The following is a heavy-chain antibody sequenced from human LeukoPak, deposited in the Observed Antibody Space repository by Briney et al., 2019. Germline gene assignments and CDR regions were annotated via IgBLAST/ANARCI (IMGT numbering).Heavy chain of an antibody. CDR2: INPNSGGT. J-gene: IGHJ5*02. D-gene: IGHD3-22*01. CDR1: GYTFTGYY. V-gene: IGHV1-2*02. CDR3: ARDGHDSSRYYYEGSWFDP. Sequence: GASVKVSCKASGYTFTGYYMRWVRQAPGQGLEWMGWINPNSGGTNYAQKFQGRVTMTRDTSISTAYMELSRLRSDNTAVYYCARDGHDSSRYYYEGSWFDPWGQGTLVTVSS.